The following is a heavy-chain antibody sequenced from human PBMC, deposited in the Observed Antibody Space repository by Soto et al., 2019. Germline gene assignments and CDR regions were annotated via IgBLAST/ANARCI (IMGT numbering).Heavy chain of an antibody. D-gene: IGHD6-19*01. CDR2: LNPNSGDT. CDR3: ATSGGGWYLY. J-gene: IGHJ4*02. CDR1: GYTFSSYD. Sequence: QVQLVQSGAEVKKPGASVKVSCKASGYTFSSYDINWVRQATVQGLEWMGWLNPNSGDTGYAQKFQGRVTLTRNTTINTAYIDLGSLTSDDTAVYYCATSGGGWYLYWGQGTLVTVSS. V-gene: IGHV1-8*01.